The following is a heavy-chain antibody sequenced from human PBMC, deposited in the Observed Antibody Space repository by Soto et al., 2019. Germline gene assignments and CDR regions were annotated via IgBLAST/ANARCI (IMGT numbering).Heavy chain of an antibody. J-gene: IGHJ4*02. D-gene: IGHD3-9*01. V-gene: IGHV3-23*01. Sequence: PGGSLRLSCAASGFTFSSYAMSWVRQAPGKGLEWVSAISGSGGSTYYADSVKGRFTISRDNSKNTLYLQMNSLRAEDTAVYYCAKDSSGEPYYDILTGYCIPNHFDYWGQGTLVTVSS. CDR1: GFTFSSYA. CDR3: AKDSSGEPYYDILTGYCIPNHFDY. CDR2: ISGSGGST.